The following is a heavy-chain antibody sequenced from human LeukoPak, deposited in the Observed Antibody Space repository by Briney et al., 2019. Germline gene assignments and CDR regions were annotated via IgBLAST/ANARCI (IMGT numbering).Heavy chain of an antibody. Sequence: ASVKVSCKASGYTFTGYYIHWVRQAPGQGLEWMGWINPYSGATNYVQKFQGRVTMTTDTSINTAYMDLSSLRSDDTAMYYCARTYGKHRVGDWFDPWGQGTLVTVSS. V-gene: IGHV1-2*02. CDR1: GYTFTGYY. D-gene: IGHD3-16*01. CDR2: INPYSGAT. CDR3: ARTYGKHRVGDWFDP. J-gene: IGHJ5*02.